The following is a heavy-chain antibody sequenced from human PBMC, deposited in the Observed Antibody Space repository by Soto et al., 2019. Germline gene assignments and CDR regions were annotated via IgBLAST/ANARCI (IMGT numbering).Heavy chain of an antibody. CDR1: GFTFIRYA. D-gene: IGHD3-10*01. Sequence: GGSLRLSCAASGFTFIRYAMSWVRQAPGKGLEWVSAISGSGGSTYYADSVRGRFTISRDNSKNTLYLQMNSLRAEDTAVYYCAKDYYGSGIDYWGQGTLVTVSS. CDR3: AKDYYGSGIDY. CDR2: ISGSGGST. V-gene: IGHV3-23*01. J-gene: IGHJ4*02.